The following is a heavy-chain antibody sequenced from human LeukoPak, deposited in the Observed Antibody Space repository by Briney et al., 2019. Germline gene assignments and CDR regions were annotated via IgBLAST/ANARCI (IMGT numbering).Heavy chain of an antibody. D-gene: IGHD1-20*01. CDR2: IYYSGST. V-gene: IGHV4-31*03. Sequence: SQTLSLTCTVSGGSISSGGYYWSWLRQHPGKGLEWIGYIYYSGSTYYNPSLKSRVTISVDTSKNQFSLKLSSVTAADTAVYYCARALTGTYYFDYWGQGTLVTVSS. CDR1: GGSISSGGYY. CDR3: ARALTGTYYFDY. J-gene: IGHJ4*02.